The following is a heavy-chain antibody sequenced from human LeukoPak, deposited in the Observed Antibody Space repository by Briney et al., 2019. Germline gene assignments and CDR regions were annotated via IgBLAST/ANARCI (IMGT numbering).Heavy chain of an antibody. CDR3: AKGLVGSSGYDYYFDY. CDR1: GFTFSSYG. Sequence: GGSLRLSCAASGFTFSSYGMHWVRQAPGKGLEWVAVISYDGSNKYYADSVKGRFTISRDNSKNTLYLQMNSLRAEDTAVYYCAKGLVGSSGYDYYFDYWGQGTLVTVSS. CDR2: ISYDGSNK. V-gene: IGHV3-30*18. D-gene: IGHD3-22*01. J-gene: IGHJ4*02.